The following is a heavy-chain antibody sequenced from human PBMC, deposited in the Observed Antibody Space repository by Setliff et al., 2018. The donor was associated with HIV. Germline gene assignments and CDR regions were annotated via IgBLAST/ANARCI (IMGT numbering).Heavy chain of an antibody. CDR3: ARGLPPFYDFWSGYPLYY. V-gene: IGHV1-69*06. J-gene: IGHJ4*02. CDR1: GDTFSNYA. CDR2: IIPIFDTT. Sequence: SVKVSCKASGDTFSNYAFSWVRQAPGQGLEWMGRIIPIFDTTNYAQKFQGRVTITADKSTGTAYMELSSLRSEDTAVYYCARGLPPFYDFWSGYPLYYWGQGTLVTVSS. D-gene: IGHD3-3*01.